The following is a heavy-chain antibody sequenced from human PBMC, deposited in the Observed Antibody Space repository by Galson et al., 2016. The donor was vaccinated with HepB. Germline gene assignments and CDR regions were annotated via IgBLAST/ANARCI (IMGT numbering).Heavy chain of an antibody. CDR1: GFSFSDYY. V-gene: IGHV3-11*01. Sequence: SLRLSCAASGFSFSDYYMSWIRQAPGKGLEWVSYISSSGKTTYYADSVKGRFTITRDNAKNSLHLQLNSLRADDTAVYYCATGGQRYFEHGGQGTLVSVSS. CDR2: ISSSGKTT. J-gene: IGHJ1*01. CDR3: ATGGQRYFEH. D-gene: IGHD6-25*01.